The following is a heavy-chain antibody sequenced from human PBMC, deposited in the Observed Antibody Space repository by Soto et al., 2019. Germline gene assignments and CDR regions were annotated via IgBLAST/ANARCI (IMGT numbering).Heavy chain of an antibody. CDR3: ARDRLSWLRYFDWSLGPIFFDY. CDR1: CYTFTSYG. J-gene: IGHJ4*02. V-gene: IGHV1-18*04. Sequence: SVKVSYKASCYTFTSYGISWVRQAPVQGLEWMGWISAYNGNTNYAQKLQGRVTMTTDTSTSTAYMELRSLRSDDTAVYYCARDRLSWLRYFDWSLGPIFFDYWGQGTLVTVS. D-gene: IGHD3-9*01. CDR2: ISAYNGNT.